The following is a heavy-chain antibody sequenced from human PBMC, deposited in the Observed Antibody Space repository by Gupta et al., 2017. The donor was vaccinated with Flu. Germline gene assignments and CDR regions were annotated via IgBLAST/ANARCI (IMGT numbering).Heavy chain of an antibody. CDR1: GFTFSSYS. CDR3: ARVVRDGGAFDS. CDR2: ISSSSSYI. Sequence: EVQLVESGGGLVKPGGSLRLSCAASGFTFSSYSMSWVRQAPGKGLEWVSSISSSSSYIYYADSVKGRFTISRDNAKNSLYLQMNSLRAEDTAVYYCARVVRDGGAFDSWGQGTLVTVSS. J-gene: IGHJ4*02. D-gene: IGHD3-10*01. V-gene: IGHV3-21*01.